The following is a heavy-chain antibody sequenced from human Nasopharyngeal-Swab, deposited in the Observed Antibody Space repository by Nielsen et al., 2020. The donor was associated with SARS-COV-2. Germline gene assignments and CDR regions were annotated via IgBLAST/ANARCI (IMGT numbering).Heavy chain of an antibody. V-gene: IGHV3-30-3*02. CDR1: GFTFSSYA. CDR2: ISYDGSNK. J-gene: IGHJ4*02. Sequence: GESLKISCAASGFTFSSYAMHWVRQAPGKGLEWVAVISYDGSNKYYADSVKGRFTISRDNSKNTLYLQMNRLRAEDTAVYYCAKTTTFNFFDHWGQGTRAIVSS. D-gene: IGHD1-1*01. CDR3: AKTTTFNFFDH.